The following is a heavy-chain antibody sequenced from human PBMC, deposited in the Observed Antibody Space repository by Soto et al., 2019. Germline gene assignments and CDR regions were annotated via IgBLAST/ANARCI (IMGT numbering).Heavy chain of an antibody. CDR1: GFTFNTYW. J-gene: IGHJ4*02. D-gene: IGHD3-3*01. CDR2: INGDGSTT. V-gene: IGHV3-74*01. CDR3: AREKSAGLDY. Sequence: VQLVESGGGLVQPGGSLRLSCVASGFTFNTYWMRWVRQAPGKGLVWVSRINGDGSTTAYADSVKGRFTISRDNAKNTLYLQVNSLSAEDTAVYYCAREKSAGLDYWGQGTLVSVSS.